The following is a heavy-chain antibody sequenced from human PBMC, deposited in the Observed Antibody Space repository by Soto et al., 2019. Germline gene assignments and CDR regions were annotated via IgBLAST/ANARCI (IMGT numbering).Heavy chain of an antibody. CDR2: IYYSGST. Sequence: SETLSLTCTVSGGSISSYYWSWIRQPPGKGLEWIGYIYYSGSTNYNPSLKSRVTISVDTSKNQFSLKLSSVTAADTAVYYCARYYCSGGSRSEFASSGQPYLVTVSS. CDR3: ARYYCSGGSRSEFAS. J-gene: IGHJ5*01. V-gene: IGHV4-59*01. CDR1: GGSISSYY. D-gene: IGHD2-15*01.